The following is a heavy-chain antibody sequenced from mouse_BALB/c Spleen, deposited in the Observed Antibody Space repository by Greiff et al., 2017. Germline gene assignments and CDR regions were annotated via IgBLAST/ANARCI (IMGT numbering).Heavy chain of an antibody. Sequence: QVQLQQSGAELAKPGASVKMSCKASGYTFTSYWMHWVKQRPGQGLEWIGYINPSTGYTEYNQKFKRKATLTVDKSSSTAYMQLSSLTSEDSAVYYCTIWGSYAMDYWGQGTSVTVSS. CDR3: TIWGSYAMDY. CDR2: INPSTGYT. J-gene: IGHJ4*01. D-gene: IGHD1-1*02. V-gene: IGHV1-7*01. CDR1: GYTFTSYW.